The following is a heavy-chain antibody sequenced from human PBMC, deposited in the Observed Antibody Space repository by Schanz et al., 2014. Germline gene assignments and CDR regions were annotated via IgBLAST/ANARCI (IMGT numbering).Heavy chain of an antibody. V-gene: IGHV3-74*02. D-gene: IGHD3-10*01. CDR1: GFTFSNYW. J-gene: IGHJ3*02. CDR3: AKGRFGELSAFDI. Sequence: DVQLLESGGGLVQPGGSLRLSCAASGFTFSNYWMHWVRQAPGKGLVWVSRINGDGSRTAYADSVKGRFTISRDNAKNTLYLQMNSLRAEDTAVYYCAKGRFGELSAFDIWGQGTMVTVSS. CDR2: INGDGSRT.